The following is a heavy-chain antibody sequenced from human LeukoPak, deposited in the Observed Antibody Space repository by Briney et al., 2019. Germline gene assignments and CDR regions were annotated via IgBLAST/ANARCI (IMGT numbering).Heavy chain of an antibody. CDR2: ISYDGSNK. CDR3: ARDSSRGYYYDSSGYYAPHFGY. V-gene: IGHV3-30*04. D-gene: IGHD3-22*01. J-gene: IGHJ4*02. Sequence: GGSLRLSCAASGFTFSSYAMHWVRQAPGKGLEWVAVISYDGSNKYYADSVKGRFTISRDNSKNTLYLQMNSLRAEDTAVYYCARDSSRGYYYDSSGYYAPHFGYWGQGTLVTVSS. CDR1: GFTFSSYA.